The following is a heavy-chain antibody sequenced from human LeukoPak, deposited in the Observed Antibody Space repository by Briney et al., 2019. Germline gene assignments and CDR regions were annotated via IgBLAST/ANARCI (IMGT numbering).Heavy chain of an antibody. CDR2: ISGEGDTT. J-gene: IGHJ4*02. CDR3: ARESSSGFSRFDL. Sequence: GGSLRLSCAASGFSFSSHWMHWVRQAPGKGLVWVSRISGEGDTTTYADSVKGRFTISRDNAKNTLYLQMNSLTGEDTAVYYCARESSSGFSRFDLWGQGTLVTVSS. V-gene: IGHV3-74*03. CDR1: GFSFSSHW. D-gene: IGHD3-22*01.